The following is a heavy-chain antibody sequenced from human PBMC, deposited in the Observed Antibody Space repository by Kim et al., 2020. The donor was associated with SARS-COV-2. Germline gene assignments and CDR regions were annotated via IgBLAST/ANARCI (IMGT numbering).Heavy chain of an antibody. Sequence: SETLSLTCTVSGGSISSYYWSWIRQPPGKGLEWIGYIYYSGSTNYNPSLKSRVTISVDTSKNQFSLKLSSVTAADTAVYYCARAIKDYYGSGSSFDYWGQGTLVTVSS. D-gene: IGHD3-10*01. CDR3: ARAIKDYYGSGSSFDY. J-gene: IGHJ4*02. CDR1: GGSISSYY. CDR2: IYYSGST. V-gene: IGHV4-59*01.